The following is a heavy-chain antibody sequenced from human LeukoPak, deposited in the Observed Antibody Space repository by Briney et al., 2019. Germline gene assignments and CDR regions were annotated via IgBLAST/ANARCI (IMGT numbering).Heavy chain of an antibody. V-gene: IGHV3-30-3*01. CDR1: GFTFSSYA. J-gene: IGHJ3*02. D-gene: IGHD3-3*01. CDR2: ISYDGSNK. Sequence: GRSLRLSCAASGFTFSSYAMHWVRQAPGKGLEWVAVISYDGSNKYYADSVKGRFTISRGNSKNTLYLQMNSLRAEDTAVYYCARDTTEWFNAFDIWGQGTMVTVSS. CDR3: ARDTTEWFNAFDI.